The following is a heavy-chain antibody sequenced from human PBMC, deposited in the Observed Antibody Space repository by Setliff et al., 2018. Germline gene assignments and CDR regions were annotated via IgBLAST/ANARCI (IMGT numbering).Heavy chain of an antibody. CDR1: GDTFSTYA. Sequence: ASVKVSCKASGDTFSTYALTWVRQAPGQGLQWLGRFIPILGATNYAQNFQGRVTITADESTSTGYMESRSLRSDDTAVYYCARELRSPYWHLDSWGQRTQVTVSS. CDR2: FIPILGAT. D-gene: IGHD3-16*01. CDR3: ARELRSPYWHLDS. J-gene: IGHJ5*01. V-gene: IGHV1-69*13.